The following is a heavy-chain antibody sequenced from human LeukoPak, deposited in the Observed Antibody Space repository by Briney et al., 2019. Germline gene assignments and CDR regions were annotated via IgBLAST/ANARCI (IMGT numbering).Heavy chain of an antibody. J-gene: IGHJ4*02. CDR2: IKQDGSDK. V-gene: IGHV3-7*01. CDR1: GFTFSSYW. Sequence: GGSLRLSCAASGFTFSSYWMTWVRQAPGRGLEWVANIKQDGSDKYYVDSVKGRFTISRDNAKHSLYLQINSLRAEDTAVYYCARVSAAVNYWGQGTLVTVSS. CDR3: ARVSAAVNY. D-gene: IGHD2-15*01.